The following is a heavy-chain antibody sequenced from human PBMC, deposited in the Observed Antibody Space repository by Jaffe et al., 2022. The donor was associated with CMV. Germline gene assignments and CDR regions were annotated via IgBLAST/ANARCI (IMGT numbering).Heavy chain of an antibody. Sequence: EVQLVESGGVVVQPGGSLRLSCAASGFTFDDYTMHWVRQAPGKGLEWVSLISWDGGSTYYADSVKGRFTISRDNSKNSLYLQMNSLRTEDTALYYCAKGRYEYYYDSSGYQPVFDYWGQGTLVTVSS. D-gene: IGHD3-22*01. CDR2: ISWDGGST. CDR3: AKGRYEYYYDSSGYQPVFDY. J-gene: IGHJ4*02. V-gene: IGHV3-43*01. CDR1: GFTFDDYT.